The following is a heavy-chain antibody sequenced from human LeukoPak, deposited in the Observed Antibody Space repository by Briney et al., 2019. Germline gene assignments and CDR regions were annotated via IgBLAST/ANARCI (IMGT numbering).Heavy chain of an antibody. Sequence: ASVKVSCKASGFTFTSHYLHWVRQAPGQGLEWMGIINPSGGSTSYAQEFQGRVTMTRDTSTSTVYMELSRLTSEDTAVYFCRRGGVTMIRGVIIGGFDYWGQGTLVTVSS. CDR3: RRGGVTMIRGVIIGGFDY. CDR1: GFTFTSHY. CDR2: INPSGGST. V-gene: IGHV1-46*01. D-gene: IGHD3-10*01. J-gene: IGHJ4*02.